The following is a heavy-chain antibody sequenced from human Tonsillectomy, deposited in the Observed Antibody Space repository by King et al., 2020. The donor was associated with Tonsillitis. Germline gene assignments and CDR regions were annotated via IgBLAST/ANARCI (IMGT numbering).Heavy chain of an antibody. Sequence: QLVQSGAEVKKPGASVKVSCKAFGYSFTSYGISWVRQAPGQGLEWMGWIRVYNGNTNYAQKFQGRVTMTTDTPTSTAYMELRSLRSDDTAVYFCARDPGMPTNNWFDPWGQGTLVTVSS. CDR2: IRVYNGNT. CDR3: ARDPGMPTNNWFDP. D-gene: IGHD5-24*01. CDR1: GYSFTSYG. V-gene: IGHV1-18*01. J-gene: IGHJ5*02.